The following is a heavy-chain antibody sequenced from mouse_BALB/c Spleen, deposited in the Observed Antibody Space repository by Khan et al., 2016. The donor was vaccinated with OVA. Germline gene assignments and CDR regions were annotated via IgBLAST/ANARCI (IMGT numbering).Heavy chain of an antibody. CDR3: ARDVSRYNYAMDY. V-gene: IGHV3-2*02. CDR2: LSSSGST. CDR1: GYSITSDYA. Sequence: VQLKESGPGLVKPSQSLSLTCTVTGYSITSDYAWNWIRQFPGNKLEWMGYLSSSGSTNYNPAIKSRISINRNTSKKQFFLQLNSVTTEDAATYYCARDVSRYNYAMDYWGQGTSVTVSS. D-gene: IGHD1-3*01. J-gene: IGHJ4*01.